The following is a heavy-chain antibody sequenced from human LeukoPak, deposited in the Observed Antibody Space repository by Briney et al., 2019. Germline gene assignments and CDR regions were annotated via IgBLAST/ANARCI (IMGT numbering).Heavy chain of an antibody. CDR1: GFTFSTYG. CDR3: ARDQDRAFDI. J-gene: IGHJ3*02. CDR2: IWYDGTNR. V-gene: IGHV3-33*01. Sequence: GRSLRLSCTTSGFTFSTYGMHCVRQAPGKGLEWVAVIWYDGTNRYYADSVKGRFTISRDNSKNTLHLQMNSMRAEDTAVYYCARDQDRAFDIWGQGTMVTVSS.